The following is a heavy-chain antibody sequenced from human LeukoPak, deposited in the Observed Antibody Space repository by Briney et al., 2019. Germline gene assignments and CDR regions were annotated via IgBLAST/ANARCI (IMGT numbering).Heavy chain of an antibody. D-gene: IGHD3-10*01. CDR3: ARGIDYGSPLRFDP. CDR2: IYHSGST. Sequence: SETLSLTCTVSGGSLSSYYWSWLRQPPGKGLEWIGYIYHSGSTYYNPSLKSRVTISVDRSKNQFSLKLSSVTAADTAVYYCARGIDYGSPLRFDPWGQGTLVTVSS. J-gene: IGHJ5*02. CDR1: GGSLSSYY. V-gene: IGHV4-59*12.